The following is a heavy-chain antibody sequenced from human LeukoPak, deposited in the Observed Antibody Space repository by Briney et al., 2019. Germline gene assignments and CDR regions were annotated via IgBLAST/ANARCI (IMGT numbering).Heavy chain of an antibody. CDR2: IHASGST. D-gene: IGHD3-3*01. J-gene: IGHJ3*02. V-gene: IGHV4-61*02. Sequence: PSQTLSLTCTVSGGSISSGSYYWSWIRQPAGKGLEWIGRIHASGSTNYNPSLKSRVTISTDTSKNQFSLKLTSVTAADTAVYYCARQRADDFWSGYYPDAFDIWGQGTMVTVSS. CDR3: ARQRADDFWSGYYPDAFDI. CDR1: GGSISSGSYY.